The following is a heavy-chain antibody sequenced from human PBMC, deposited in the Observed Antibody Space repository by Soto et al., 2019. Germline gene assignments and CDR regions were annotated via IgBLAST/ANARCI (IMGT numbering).Heavy chain of an antibody. D-gene: IGHD3-10*01. CDR1: GGTFSSYA. Sequence: QVQLVQSGAEVKKPGSSVKVSCKASGGTFSSYAISWVRQAPGQGLEWMGGIIPIFGTATSAQKFQGRVTITPDDSTVTAYIERSILRSADTAVYYCASRGNYGSGECCMDVWGQGTTVTVCS. J-gene: IGHJ6*02. CDR2: IIPIFGTA. V-gene: IGHV1-69*01. CDR3: ASRGNYGSGECCMDV.